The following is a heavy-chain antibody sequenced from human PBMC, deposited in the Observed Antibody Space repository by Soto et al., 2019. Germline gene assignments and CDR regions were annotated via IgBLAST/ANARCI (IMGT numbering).Heavy chain of an antibody. D-gene: IGHD4-17*01. CDR3: ARQRGTVTHAFEI. CDR2: IDPSDSFT. V-gene: IGHV5-10-1*03. Sequence: VQLVQSGAEVKKPGESLRISCTSSGYIFTSYWINWVRQMPGKGLEWMGRIDPSDSFTSHSPSFQGHVAISADKSISTAYLQWSSLKASDTAMYYCARQRGTVTHAFEIWGQGTMVTVSS. CDR1: GYIFTSYW. J-gene: IGHJ3*02.